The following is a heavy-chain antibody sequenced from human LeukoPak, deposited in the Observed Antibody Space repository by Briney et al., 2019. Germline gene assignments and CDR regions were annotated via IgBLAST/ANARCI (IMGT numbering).Heavy chain of an antibody. CDR1: GFTFSNNA. CDR2: ISYDGSNK. Sequence: GGSLRLSCAASGFTFSNNAMHWVRQAPGKGLEWVAVISYDGSNKYHADSVKGRFTISRDNSKNTLYLQMNSLRAEDTAVYYCARHPRGYYYYYMDVWGKGTTVTISS. V-gene: IGHV3-30*03. J-gene: IGHJ6*03. CDR3: ARHPRGYYYYYMDV. D-gene: IGHD3-10*01.